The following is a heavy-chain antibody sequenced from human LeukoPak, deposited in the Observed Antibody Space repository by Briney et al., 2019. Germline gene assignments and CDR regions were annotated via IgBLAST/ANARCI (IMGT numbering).Heavy chain of an antibody. V-gene: IGHV3-9*01. CDR2: INWNSGKI. D-gene: IGHD6-13*01. J-gene: IGHJ4*02. CDR3: ASRRQLGA. Sequence: GGSLRLSCTASGFTFDDYGMHWVRQAPGKGLEWVSGINWNSGKIGYADSVKGRFTISRDNAKNSLYLQMNSLRAEDTAVYYCASRRQLGAWGQGTLVTVSS. CDR1: GFTFDDYG.